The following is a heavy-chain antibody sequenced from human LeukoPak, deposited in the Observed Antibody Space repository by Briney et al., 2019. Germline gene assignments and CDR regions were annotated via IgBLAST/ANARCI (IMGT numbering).Heavy chain of an antibody. Sequence: GGSLRLSCAASGFTFSSYSMNWVRQAPGKGLEWVSGINWSGGSTGYADSVKGRFTISRDNAKNSLYLQMNSLRAEDTALYYCARDLGPAEYSSWNYYYYYYMDVWGKGTTVTVSS. D-gene: IGHD6-6*01. V-gene: IGHV3-20*04. CDR3: ARDLGPAEYSSWNYYYYYYMDV. CDR1: GFTFSSYS. J-gene: IGHJ6*03. CDR2: INWSGGST.